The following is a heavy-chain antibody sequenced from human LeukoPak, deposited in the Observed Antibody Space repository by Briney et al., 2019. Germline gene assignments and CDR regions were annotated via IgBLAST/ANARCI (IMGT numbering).Heavy chain of an antibody. CDR2: INHSGST. J-gene: IGHJ5*02. Sequence: SETLSLTCAVYGGSFSGYYWSWIRQPPGKGLEWIGEINHSGSTYYNPSLKSRVTISVDTSKNQFSLKLSSVTAADTAVYYCARHPVEYCSGGSCYPAPNWFDPWGQGTLVTVSS. CDR3: ARHPVEYCSGGSCYPAPNWFDP. D-gene: IGHD2-15*01. V-gene: IGHV4-34*01. CDR1: GGSFSGYY.